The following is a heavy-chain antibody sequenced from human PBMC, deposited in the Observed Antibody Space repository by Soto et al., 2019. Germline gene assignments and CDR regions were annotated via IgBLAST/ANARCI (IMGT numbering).Heavy chain of an antibody. D-gene: IGHD5-12*01. Sequence: GGSLSLSCAASGFTFSNAWMSWVRQAPGKGLEWVGRIKSKTDGGTTDYAAPVKGRFTISRDDSKNTLYLQMNSLKTEDTAVYYCTTLDEVNIVATIYPHFDYWGQGTLVTVS. CDR2: IKSKTDGGTT. J-gene: IGHJ4*02. V-gene: IGHV3-15*01. CDR1: GFTFSNAW. CDR3: TTLDEVNIVATIYPHFDY.